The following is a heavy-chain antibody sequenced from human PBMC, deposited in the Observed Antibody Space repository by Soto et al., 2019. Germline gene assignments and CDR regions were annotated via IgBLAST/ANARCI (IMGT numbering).Heavy chain of an antibody. J-gene: IGHJ4*02. D-gene: IGHD3-10*01. CDR1: GGSISSGGYY. CDR2: IYYSGST. CDR3: ARLTSGPVYFDY. Sequence: TLSLTCTVSGGSISSGGYYWSWIRQHPGKGLEWIGYIYYSGSTYYNPSLKSRVTISVDTSKNQFSLKLSSVTAADTAVYYCARLTSGPVYFDYWGQGTLVTVSS. V-gene: IGHV4-31*03.